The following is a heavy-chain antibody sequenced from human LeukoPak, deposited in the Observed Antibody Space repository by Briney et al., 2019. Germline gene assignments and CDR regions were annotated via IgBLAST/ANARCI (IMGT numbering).Heavy chain of an antibody. J-gene: IGHJ4*02. D-gene: IGHD4-11*01. CDR1: GFTVSSNY. Sequence: GGSLRLSGAASGFTVSSNYMSWVRQAPGKGLEWVSVIYSGGSTYYADSVKGRFTISRDNSKNTLYLQMNSLRAEDTAVYYCAKAGDYSYFDYWGQGTLVTVSS. CDR2: IYSGGST. V-gene: IGHV3-53*01. CDR3: AKAGDYSYFDY.